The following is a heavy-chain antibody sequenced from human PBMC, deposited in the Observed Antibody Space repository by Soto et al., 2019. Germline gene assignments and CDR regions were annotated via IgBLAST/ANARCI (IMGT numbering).Heavy chain of an antibody. V-gene: IGHV1-46*03. J-gene: IGHJ4*02. Sequence: QVQLVQSGAEVKKPGASVKVSCKASGYTFTSYYMHWVRQAPGQGLEWMGIINPSGGSTSYAQKFQGRVTMTRDTSTSTVYMELSSLRSEDTAVYYCAREGMSSGWPNAHDYWGQGTLVTVSP. CDR1: GYTFTSYY. D-gene: IGHD6-19*01. CDR3: AREGMSSGWPNAHDY. CDR2: INPSGGST.